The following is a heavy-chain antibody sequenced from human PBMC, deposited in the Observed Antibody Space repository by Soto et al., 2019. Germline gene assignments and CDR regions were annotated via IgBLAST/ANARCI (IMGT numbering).Heavy chain of an antibody. CDR3: ACELGPLPNWFDP. CDR1: GGTFSSYA. V-gene: IGHV1-69*13. Sequence: SVKVSCKASGGTFSSYAISWVRQAPGQGLEWMGGIIPIFGTANYAQKFQGRVTITADESTSTAYMELSSLRSEDTAVYYCACELGPLPNWFDPWGQGTLVTVPS. J-gene: IGHJ5*02. CDR2: IIPIFGTA.